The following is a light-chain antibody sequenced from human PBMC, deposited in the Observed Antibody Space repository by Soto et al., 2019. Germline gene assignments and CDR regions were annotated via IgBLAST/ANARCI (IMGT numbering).Light chain of an antibody. CDR2: GAS. CDR1: RNGLSY. Sequence: LVNTLAPATLSVSPGESPTPSCRARRNGLSYLAWYQQKPGQAPRLLIYGASSRATGIPDRFSGSGSGTDFTLIISRLEPEDFAVYYCQQYGSSPSTFGQGTKVDIK. J-gene: IGKJ1*01. CDR3: QQYGSSPST. V-gene: IGKV3-20*01.